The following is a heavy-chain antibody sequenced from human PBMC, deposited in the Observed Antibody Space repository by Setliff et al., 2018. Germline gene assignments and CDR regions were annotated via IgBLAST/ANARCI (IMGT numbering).Heavy chain of an antibody. Sequence: SVKVSCKASGYTFTSYYMHWVRQAPGQGLEWMGGIIPILGIANYAQKFQGRVTITADTSTSTVYMELSSLRSEDTAVYYCARALDYLDYWGQGTLVTVSS. V-gene: IGHV1-69*10. CDR3: ARALDYLDY. CDR2: IIPILGIA. CDR1: GYTFTSYY. J-gene: IGHJ4*02.